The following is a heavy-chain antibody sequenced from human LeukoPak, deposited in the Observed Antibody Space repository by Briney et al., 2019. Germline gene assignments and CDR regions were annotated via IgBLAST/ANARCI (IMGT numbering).Heavy chain of an antibody. D-gene: IGHD1-26*01. CDR3: ASGDVVGATFDC. CDR2: ISSNGGST. CDR1: GFTFSSYA. V-gene: IGHV3-64*01. J-gene: IGHJ4*02. Sequence: GGSLRLSCAASGFTFSSYAMHWVRQAPGKGLEYVSAISSNGGSTYYANSVKGRFTISRDNSKNTLYLQMGSLRAEDMAVYYCASGDVVGATFDCWGQGTLVTVSS.